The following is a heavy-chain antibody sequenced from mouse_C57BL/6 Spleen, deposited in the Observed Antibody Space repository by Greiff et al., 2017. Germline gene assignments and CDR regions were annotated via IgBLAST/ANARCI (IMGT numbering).Heavy chain of an antibody. CDR2: ISDGGSYT. V-gene: IGHV5-4*01. CDR3: AREPSTVVALHWYFDV. D-gene: IGHD1-1*01. J-gene: IGHJ1*03. Sequence: DVQLVESGGGLVKPGGSLKLSCAASGFTFSSYAMSWVRQTPEKRLEWVATISDGGSYTYYPDNVKGRFTISRDNAKNNLYLQMSHLKSEDTAMYYCAREPSTVVALHWYFDVWGTGTTVTVSS. CDR1: GFTFSSYA.